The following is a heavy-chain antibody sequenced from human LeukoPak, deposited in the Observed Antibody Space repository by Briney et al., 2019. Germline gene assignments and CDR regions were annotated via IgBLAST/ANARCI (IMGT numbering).Heavy chain of an antibody. V-gene: IGHV3-21*01. CDR3: ARRYIADSFDI. Sequence: GGSLRLSCAASVFTFSSYTMNWVRQAPGKGLEWVSSISSGSSHIYYADSVKGRFTISRDNAKNSLYLQMNSLRTEDTALYYCARRYIADSFDIWGQGTMVTVSS. CDR2: ISSGSSHI. CDR1: VFTFSSYT. J-gene: IGHJ3*02. D-gene: IGHD6-13*01.